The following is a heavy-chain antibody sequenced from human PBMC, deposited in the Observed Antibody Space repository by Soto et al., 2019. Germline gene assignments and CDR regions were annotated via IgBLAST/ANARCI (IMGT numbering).Heavy chain of an antibody. Sequence: ASVKVSCKAPGYTFTGYYMHWVRQAPGQGLEWMGWINPNSGGTNYAQKFQGRVTMTRDTSISTAYMELSRLRSDDTAVYYCARTDYDILTGYYPFDYWGQGTLVTVSS. V-gene: IGHV1-2*02. CDR2: INPNSGGT. D-gene: IGHD3-9*01. J-gene: IGHJ4*02. CDR3: ARTDYDILTGYYPFDY. CDR1: GYTFTGYY.